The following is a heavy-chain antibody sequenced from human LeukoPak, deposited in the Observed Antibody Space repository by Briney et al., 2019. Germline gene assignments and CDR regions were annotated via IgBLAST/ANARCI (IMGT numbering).Heavy chain of an antibody. V-gene: IGHV5-51*01. CDR3: ARHTNDYGGYGDY. J-gene: IGHJ4*02. CDR2: IYPGDSDT. D-gene: IGHD4-23*01. Sequence: GESLKISCKGSGYRFTSYWIGWVRQMPGKGLEWMGIIYPGDSDTRYSPSFQGQVTISADKSISAAYLQWSSLKASDTAMYYCARHTNDYGGYGDYWGREPWSPSPQ. CDR1: GYRFTSYW.